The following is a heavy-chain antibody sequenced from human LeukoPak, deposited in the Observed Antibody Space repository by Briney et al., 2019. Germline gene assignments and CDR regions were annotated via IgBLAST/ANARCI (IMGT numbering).Heavy chain of an antibody. CDR2: FYYSGST. CDR1: GGSISSSSYY. J-gene: IGHJ6*03. Sequence: SETLSLTRTVSGGSISSSSYYWGWIRQPPGKGLEWIGRFYYSGSTYYNPSLKSQVTISVDTSKNQFSLKLSSVTAADTAVYYCARDRVSPTLYYYYYMDVWGKGTTVTVSS. V-gene: IGHV4-39*02. CDR3: ARDRVSPTLYYYYYMDV.